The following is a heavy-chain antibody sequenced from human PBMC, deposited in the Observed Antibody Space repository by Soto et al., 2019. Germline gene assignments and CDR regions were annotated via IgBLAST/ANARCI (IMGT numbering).Heavy chain of an antibody. J-gene: IGHJ3*02. CDR1: GFTVSSNY. V-gene: IGHV3-53*04. CDR3: ARDRQSSGWLDAFDI. CDR2: IFTGGST. D-gene: IGHD6-19*01. Sequence: EVQLVESGGGLVQPGGSLRLSCAASGFTVSSNYMSWVRQAPGKGLEWVSVIFTGGSTYYADSVKGRITISRHSSMNPVYLQMDSLRAEDTAVYYCARDRQSSGWLDAFDIWGQGTMVTVSS.